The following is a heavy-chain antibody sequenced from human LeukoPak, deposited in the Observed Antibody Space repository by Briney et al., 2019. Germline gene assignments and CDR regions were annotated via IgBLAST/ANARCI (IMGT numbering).Heavy chain of an antibody. CDR1: GGSISSSSYY. V-gene: IGHV4-39*07. D-gene: IGHD5-12*01. Sequence: PSETLSLTCTVSGGSISSSSYYWGWIRQPPGKGLEWIGSIYYSGSTNYNPSLKSRVTISVDTSKNQFSLKLSSVTAADTAVYYCARGLSGYEKSTIWGQGTLVTVSS. CDR2: IYYSGST. CDR3: ARGLSGYEKSTI. J-gene: IGHJ4*02.